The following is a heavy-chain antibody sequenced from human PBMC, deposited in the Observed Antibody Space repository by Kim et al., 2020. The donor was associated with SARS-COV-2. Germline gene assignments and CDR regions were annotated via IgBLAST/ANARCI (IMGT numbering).Heavy chain of an antibody. Sequence: SETLSLTCAVYGGSFSGYYWSWIRQPPGKGLEWIGEINHSGSTNYNPSLKSRVTISVDTSKNQFSLKLSSVTAADTAVYYCARGHERQNLTGTTYRSYYYYGMDVWGQGTTVTVSS. CDR2: INHSGST. CDR1: GGSFSGYY. V-gene: IGHV4-34*01. J-gene: IGHJ6*02. CDR3: ARGHERQNLTGTTYRSYYYYGMDV. D-gene: IGHD1-7*01.